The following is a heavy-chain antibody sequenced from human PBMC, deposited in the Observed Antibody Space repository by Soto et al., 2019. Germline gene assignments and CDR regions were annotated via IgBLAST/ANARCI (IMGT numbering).Heavy chain of an antibody. J-gene: IGHJ6*02. CDR3: AKGLGEFSYYGMDV. Sequence: EVQLLESGGGLVQPGGSLRLSCAASGFTFTTHAMNWVRQAPGKGLEWVSRISGSGGTTDYADSVKGRFTISRDNSKNTLYLQMNSLRADDTAVYYCAKGLGEFSYYGMDVWGQGTTVTVSS. CDR2: ISGSGGTT. D-gene: IGHD3-10*01. CDR1: GFTFTTHA. V-gene: IGHV3-23*01.